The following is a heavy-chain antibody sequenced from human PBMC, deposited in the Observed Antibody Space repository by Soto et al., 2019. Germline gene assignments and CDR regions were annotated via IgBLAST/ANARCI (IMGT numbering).Heavy chain of an antibody. CDR3: ARAYTRGWYGAEYFQH. D-gene: IGHD6-19*01. CDR2: IYHSGNT. CDR1: GGSISSSNW. Sequence: QVQLQESGPGLLKPSGTLSLTCAVSGGSISSSNWWSWVRQPPGKGLEWIGEIYHSGNTNYNPSHKMRVTISVDKSKNQVPLKLSSVTAADTAVYYCARAYTRGWYGAEYFQHWGQGTLVTVSS. J-gene: IGHJ1*01. V-gene: IGHV4-4*02.